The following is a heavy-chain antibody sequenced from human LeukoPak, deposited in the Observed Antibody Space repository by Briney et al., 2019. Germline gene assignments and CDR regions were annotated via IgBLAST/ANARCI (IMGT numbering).Heavy chain of an antibody. J-gene: IGHJ6*02. Sequence: GASVKVSCKASGYTFTSYDINWVRQATGQGLEWMGWMNPNSGNTGYAQKFQGRVTMTRNTSISTAYMELSSLRSEDTAVYYCARSAYTGQLLWFGELLSDLYYYYYYGMDVWGQGTTVTVSS. D-gene: IGHD3-10*01. CDR1: GYTFTSYD. CDR2: MNPNSGNT. CDR3: ARSAYTGQLLWFGELLSDLYYYYYYGMDV. V-gene: IGHV1-8*01.